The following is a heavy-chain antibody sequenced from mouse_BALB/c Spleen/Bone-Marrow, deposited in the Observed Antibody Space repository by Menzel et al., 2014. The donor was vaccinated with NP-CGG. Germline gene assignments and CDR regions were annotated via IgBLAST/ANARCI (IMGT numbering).Heavy chain of an antibody. Sequence: VQLQQSGPELGKPGASVKMSCKASGYTFSSYVIHWVKQKPGQGLEWIGYINPYNDGTKYNEKFKGKATLTSDKSSSTAYIDLSSLISEDSAVYYCAREADGYYVGAMDYWGQGTSVTVSS. V-gene: IGHV1-14*01. CDR3: AREADGYYVGAMDY. CDR2: INPYNDGT. J-gene: IGHJ4*01. D-gene: IGHD2-3*01. CDR1: GYTFSSYV.